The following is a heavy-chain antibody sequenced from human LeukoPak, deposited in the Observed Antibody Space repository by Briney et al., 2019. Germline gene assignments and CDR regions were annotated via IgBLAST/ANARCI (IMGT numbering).Heavy chain of an antibody. Sequence: SQTLSLTCTVSGGSISSGSYYWSWIRQPAGEGLEWIGRIYTSGSTNYNPSLKSRVTISVDTSKNQFSLKLSSVTAADTAVYYCARGRPRLAVTIDYWGQGTLVTVSS. V-gene: IGHV4-61*02. CDR3: ARGRPRLAVTIDY. CDR2: IYTSGST. D-gene: IGHD6-19*01. CDR1: GGSISSGSYY. J-gene: IGHJ4*02.